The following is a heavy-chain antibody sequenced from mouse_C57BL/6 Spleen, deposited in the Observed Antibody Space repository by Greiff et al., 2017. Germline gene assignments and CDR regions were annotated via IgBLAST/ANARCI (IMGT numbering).Heavy chain of an antibody. CDR1: GYAFSSYW. Sequence: VQLVESGAELVKPGASVKISCKASGYAFSSYWMNWVKQRPGKGLEWIGQIYPGDGDTNYNGKFKGKATLTADKSSSTAYMQLSSLTSEDSAVYFCAREGVGGTWFAYWGQGTLVTVSA. CDR3: AREGVGGTWFAY. J-gene: IGHJ3*01. V-gene: IGHV1-80*01. CDR2: IYPGDGDT.